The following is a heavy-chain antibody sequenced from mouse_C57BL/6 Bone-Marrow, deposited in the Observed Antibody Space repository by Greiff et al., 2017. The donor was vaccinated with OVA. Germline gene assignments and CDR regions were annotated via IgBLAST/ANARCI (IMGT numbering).Heavy chain of an antibody. CDR3: ADNYYGSSYRCAY. CDR1: GYTFTSYG. J-gene: IGHJ3*01. D-gene: IGHD1-1*01. CDR2: IYPRSGNT. Sequence: VKLMESGAELARPGASVKLSCKASGYTFTSYGISWVKQRTGQGLEWIGEIYPRSGNTYYNEKFKGKATLTADKSSSTAYMELRSLTSEDSAVYFCADNYYGSSYRCAYWGQGTLVTVSA. V-gene: IGHV1-81*01.